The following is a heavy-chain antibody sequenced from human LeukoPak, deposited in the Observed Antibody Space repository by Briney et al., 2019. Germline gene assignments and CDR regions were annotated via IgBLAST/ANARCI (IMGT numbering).Heavy chain of an antibody. CDR3: AKDGTTVTTYFVY. D-gene: IGHD4-17*01. CDR1: GFTVSSNY. J-gene: IGHJ4*02. V-gene: IGHV3-66*01. Sequence: GGSLRLSCAASGFTVSSNYMSWVRQAPGKGLEWVSVIYSGGSTYYADSVKGRFTISRDNSKNTLYLQMNSLRAEDTAVYYCAKDGTTVTTYFVYWGQRPRVTVSS. CDR2: IYSGGST.